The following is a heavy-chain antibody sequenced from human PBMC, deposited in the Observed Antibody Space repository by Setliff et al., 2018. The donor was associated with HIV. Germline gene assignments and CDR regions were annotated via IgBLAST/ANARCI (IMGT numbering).Heavy chain of an antibody. CDR1: GFIFNDYW. D-gene: IGHD5-18*01. J-gene: IGHJ6*03. CDR3: VRVAYEYIYGYNNYYMDV. CDR2: LNQDGINK. V-gene: IGHV3-7*05. Sequence: GGSLRLSCAASGFIFNDYWMIWVRQPPGRGLEWVATLNQDGINKYYVDSVRGRFTISRDNARNSLSLQMNSLGADDTAVYYCVRVAYEYIYGYNNYYMDVWGKGTTVTVSS.